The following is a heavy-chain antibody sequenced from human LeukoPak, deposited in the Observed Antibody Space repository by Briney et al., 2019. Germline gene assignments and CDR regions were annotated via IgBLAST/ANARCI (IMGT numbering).Heavy chain of an antibody. CDR2: ISGSGGST. D-gene: IGHD3-3*01. CDR1: GFTFNKYW. V-gene: IGHV3-23*01. Sequence: GGSLRLSCAASGFTFNKYWMTWVRQAPGKGLEWVSAISGSGGSTYYADSVKGRFTISRDNSKNTLYLQMSSLRAEDTAVYYCARENITYYDFWSGYYHAFDIWGQGTMVTVSS. J-gene: IGHJ3*02. CDR3: ARENITYYDFWSGYYHAFDI.